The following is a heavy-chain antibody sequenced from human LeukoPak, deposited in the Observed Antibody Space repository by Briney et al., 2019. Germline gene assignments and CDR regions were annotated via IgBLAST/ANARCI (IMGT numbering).Heavy chain of an antibody. CDR2: INHSGST. J-gene: IGHJ4*02. D-gene: IGHD3-22*01. CDR3: ARGPPRYYYDSSGYFTDY. V-gene: IGHV4-34*01. Sequence: PSETLSLTCAVYGGSFSGYYWSWIRQPPGKGLEWIGEINHSGSTNYNPSLKSRVTISVDTSKNQFSLKLGSVTAADTAVYYCARGPPRYYYDSSGYFTDYWGQGTLVTVSS. CDR1: GGSFSGYY.